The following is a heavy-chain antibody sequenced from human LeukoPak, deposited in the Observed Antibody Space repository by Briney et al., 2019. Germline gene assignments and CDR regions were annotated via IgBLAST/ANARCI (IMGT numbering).Heavy chain of an antibody. D-gene: IGHD3-16*01. J-gene: IGHJ4*02. V-gene: IGHV3-48*03. CDR1: GFTFSSFE. CDR2: ISSNGNTI. Sequence: GGSLRLSCGASGFTFSSFEMNWVRQAPGKGLEWVSYISSNGNTIYYAESVKGRFTISRDNSKNTLYLQMNSLRAEDTAVYYCARDVAAPGGVYFDYWGQGTLATVSS. CDR3: ARDVAAPGGVYFDY.